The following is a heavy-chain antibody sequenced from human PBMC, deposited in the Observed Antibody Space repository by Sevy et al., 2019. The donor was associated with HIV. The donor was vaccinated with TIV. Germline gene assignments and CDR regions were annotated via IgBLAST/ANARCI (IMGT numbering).Heavy chain of an antibody. CDR3: ARGDGTGRCIDY. CDR1: GYTFNNYY. D-gene: IGHD6-13*01. V-gene: IGHV1-46*02. J-gene: IGHJ4*01. Sequence: ASVKVSCKASGYTFNNYYIHWVRQAPGQGLQWMGVINPTSSSTYYAQKFQGRVTMTRDTSTSTVSMDLSSLRSEDTAVYYCARGDGTGRCIDYWGHGTLVTVSS. CDR2: INPTSSST.